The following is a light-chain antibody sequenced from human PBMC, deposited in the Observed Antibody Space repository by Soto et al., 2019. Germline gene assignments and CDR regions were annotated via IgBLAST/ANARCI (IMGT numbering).Light chain of an antibody. J-gene: IGLJ3*02. CDR1: SSDVGDYNF. CDR2: DVS. Sequence: QSALTQPRSVSGSPGQSVTISCTGTSSDVGDYNFVSWYQQLPGRAPKLIICDVSQRPSGVPDRFSGSKSGNTASLTISGLQSDDEADYYCFSYAGSLRGVFGGGTKLTVL. CDR3: FSYAGSLRGV. V-gene: IGLV2-11*01.